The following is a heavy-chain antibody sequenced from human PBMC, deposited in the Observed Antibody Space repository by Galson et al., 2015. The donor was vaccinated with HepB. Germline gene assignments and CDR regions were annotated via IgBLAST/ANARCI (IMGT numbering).Heavy chain of an antibody. D-gene: IGHD2-2*01. CDR2: FSSSAGSP. Sequence: SLRLSCAVSGFTFSNYAMSWVRQAPGKGLEWVSTFSSSAGSPYYADSVKGRFTFSRDDSKNTLYLQMKRLRVEDTALYYCAKHQPRRRGASYYYGMDAWGQGTTVTVSS. CDR3: AKHQPRRRGASYYYGMDA. V-gene: IGHV3-23*01. J-gene: IGHJ6*02. CDR1: GFTFSNYA.